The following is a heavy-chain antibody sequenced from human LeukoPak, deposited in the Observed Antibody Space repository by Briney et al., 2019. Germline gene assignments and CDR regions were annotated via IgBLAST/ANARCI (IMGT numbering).Heavy chain of an antibody. J-gene: IGHJ5*02. D-gene: IGHD4-11*01. CDR1: GFTFTIYS. CDR2: ITSSSSYI. CDR3: ARDLTVTSTCWFDR. Sequence: GGSLRLSCAVSGFTFTIYSVNWVRQAPGKGLEWVSSITSSSSYIYYADSVKGRFTISRDNAKNSLYLQMNSLRAEDTAVYYCARDLTVTSTCWFDRWGQGTLVTFSS. V-gene: IGHV3-21*01.